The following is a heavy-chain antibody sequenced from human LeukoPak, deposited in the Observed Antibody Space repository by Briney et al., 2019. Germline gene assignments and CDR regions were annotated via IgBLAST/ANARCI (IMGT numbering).Heavy chain of an antibody. CDR3: ARGPYSDYVWGSYRHPPYYYYYMDV. V-gene: IGHV1-69*13. CDR1: GYTFTSYG. CDR2: IIPIFGTA. D-gene: IGHD3-16*02. J-gene: IGHJ6*03. Sequence: SVKVSCKASGYTFTSYGISWVRQASGQGLEWMGGIIPIFGTANYAQKFQGRVTITADESTSTAYMELSSLRSEDTAVYYCARGPYSDYVWGSYRHPPYYYYYMDVWGKGTTVTVSS.